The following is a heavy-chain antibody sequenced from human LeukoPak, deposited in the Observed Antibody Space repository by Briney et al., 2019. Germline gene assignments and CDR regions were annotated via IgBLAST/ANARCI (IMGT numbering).Heavy chain of an antibody. J-gene: IGHJ5*02. CDR1: GGSISSYY. CDR3: ARYSDYGGDNWFDP. Sequence: PSETLSLTCTVSGGSISSYYWSWIRQPPRKGLEWIGYIYYSGSTNYNPSLKSRVTISVDTSKNQFSLKLSSVTAADTAVYYCARYSDYGGDNWFDPWGQGTLVTVSS. CDR2: IYYSGST. D-gene: IGHD4-23*01. V-gene: IGHV4-59*01.